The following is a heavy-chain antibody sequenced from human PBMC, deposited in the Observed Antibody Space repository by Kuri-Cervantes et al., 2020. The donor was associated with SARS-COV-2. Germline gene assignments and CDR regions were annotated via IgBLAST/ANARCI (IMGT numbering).Heavy chain of an antibody. CDR2: INHSGST. CDR1: GGSFSGYY. J-gene: IGHJ4*02. D-gene: IGHD6-19*01. CDR3: ARQVAVAGHYYFDY. Sequence: SQTLSLTCAVYGGSFSGYYWSWIRQPPGKGLEWIGEINHSGSTNYNPSLKSRVTISVDTSRNQFSLSLSSVTAADTAVYYCARQVAVAGHYYFDYWGQGTLVTVSS. V-gene: IGHV4-34*01.